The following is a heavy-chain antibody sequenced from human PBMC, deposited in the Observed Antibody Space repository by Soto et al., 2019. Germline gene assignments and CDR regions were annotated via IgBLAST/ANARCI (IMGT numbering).Heavy chain of an antibody. D-gene: IGHD6-13*01. Sequence: QLQLQESGPGLVKPSETLSLTCTVSGGPISSSSYYWGWIRQPPGKGLEWIGSIYYSGSTSYNPALKSRVTISVDTSKNKCTVKLSSVTAADRAVYYGAGPAEAAEIGPFDYWGQGTLVTVSS. CDR1: GGPISSSSYY. V-gene: IGHV4-39*01. CDR3: AGPAEAAEIGPFDY. J-gene: IGHJ4*02. CDR2: IYYSGST.